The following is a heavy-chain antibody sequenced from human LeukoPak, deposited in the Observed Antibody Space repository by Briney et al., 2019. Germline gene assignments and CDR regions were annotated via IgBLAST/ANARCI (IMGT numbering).Heavy chain of an antibody. D-gene: IGHD3-10*01. CDR3: ARQELLWFGELMGGFDP. CDR1: GYSISSCYY. V-gene: IGHV4-38-2*01. CDR2: IYHSGST. Sequence: PSETLSLTCAVSGYSISSCYYWGWIRQPPGKGLEWNGSIYHSGSTYYNPSLKSRGTISVDTSKNRFSQKLSSVTAADTAVYYCARQELLWFGELMGGFDPWGQGTLVTVSS. J-gene: IGHJ5*02.